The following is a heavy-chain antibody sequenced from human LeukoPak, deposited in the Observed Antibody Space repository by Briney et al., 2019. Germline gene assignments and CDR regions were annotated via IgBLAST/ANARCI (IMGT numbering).Heavy chain of an antibody. J-gene: IGHJ1*01. CDR2: INSDGRST. CDR1: GFPLSCYC. D-gene: IGHD3-16*01. V-gene: IGHV3-74*03. CDR3: ARAMITSTTSPEH. Sequence: GGSLRLSCAASGFPLSCYCMHWVRDGPGKALVGVSRINSDGRSTAYADSVKGRFTISRDNAKNTLYLQMDSLRAGDTAVYYCARAMITSTTSPEHWGQGTLVTVSS.